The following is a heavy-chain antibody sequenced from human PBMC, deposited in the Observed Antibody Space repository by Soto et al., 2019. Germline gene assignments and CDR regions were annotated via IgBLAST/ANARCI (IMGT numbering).Heavy chain of an antibody. V-gene: IGHV1-2*02. D-gene: IGHD3-10*01. J-gene: IGHJ3*01. Sequence: ASVKVSCKASGYTFTAYYMHWVRQAPGQGLEWMGWIDPDSGVTNYAQKFQGRVTMTRDTSITTGYMDLSRLTSDDTAVYYCARERGTMARSGMKDAFDFWGQGPMVSLSS. CDR2: IDPDSGVT. CDR1: GYTFTAYY. CDR3: ARERGTMARSGMKDAFDF.